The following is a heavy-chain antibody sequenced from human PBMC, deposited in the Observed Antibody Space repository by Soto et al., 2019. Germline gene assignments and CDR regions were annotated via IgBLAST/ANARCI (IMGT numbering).Heavy chain of an antibody. CDR1: GYTFTNSA. Sequence: ASVKVSCKASGYTFTNSAIHWLRQAPGQRLEWMGWINAGSGSAKYSQKFQGRVTITRDTSASTAYMELSSLKSEDTAMYYGARDHSGSYPRFFDYWG. J-gene: IGHJ4*03. D-gene: IGHD1-26*01. CDR2: INAGSGSA. V-gene: IGHV1-3*01. CDR3: ARDHSGSYPRFFDY.